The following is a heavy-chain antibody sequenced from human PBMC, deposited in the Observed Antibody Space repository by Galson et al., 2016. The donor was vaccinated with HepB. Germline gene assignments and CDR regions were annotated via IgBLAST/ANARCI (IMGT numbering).Heavy chain of an antibody. V-gene: IGHV3-23*01. CDR1: GFTFRSYA. J-gene: IGHJ3*02. CDR3: ARHHYRSSSRTHGFDI. CDR2: IGGGDGGST. Sequence: SLRLSCAASGFTFRSYAMSWVRQAPGKGLEWVSVIGGGDGGSTYHADSVKGRFAISRDNSKNTLYLQMNSLRAEDTAVSYCARHHYRSSSRTHGFDIWGQGTTVIVSS. D-gene: IGHD6-6*01.